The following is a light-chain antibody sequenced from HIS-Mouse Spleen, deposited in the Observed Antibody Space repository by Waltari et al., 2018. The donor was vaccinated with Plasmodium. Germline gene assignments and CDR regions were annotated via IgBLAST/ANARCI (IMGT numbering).Light chain of an antibody. J-gene: IGKJ1*01. CDR1: QSISSY. CDR2: AAS. CDR3: QQNYNTWT. V-gene: IGKV1-39*01. Sequence: DIQITQSPSSLSASVGDRVTITCRASQSISSYLNWYQQKPGKAPKLLIYAASSLKSGVPSRFSGSGSGTDFTLTISSLQPEEFATYYCQQNYNTWTFGQGTKVEIK.